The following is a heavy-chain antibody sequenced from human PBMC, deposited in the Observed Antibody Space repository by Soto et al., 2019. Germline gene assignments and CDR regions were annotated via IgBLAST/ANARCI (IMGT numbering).Heavy chain of an antibody. CDR1: GFTFSNAW. J-gene: IGHJ4*01. Sequence: GGSLRLSCAASGFTFSNAWMSWVRQAPGKGLEWVGRIKSKTDGGTTDYPDSLRGRFTISRDNSKNTLYLQMNNLRAEDTAVYYCAKAPISLDGSGYYFASFDYWGHGTRVTVSS. D-gene: IGHD3-22*01. CDR2: IKSKTDGGTT. CDR3: AKAPISLDGSGYYFASFDY. V-gene: IGHV3-15*01.